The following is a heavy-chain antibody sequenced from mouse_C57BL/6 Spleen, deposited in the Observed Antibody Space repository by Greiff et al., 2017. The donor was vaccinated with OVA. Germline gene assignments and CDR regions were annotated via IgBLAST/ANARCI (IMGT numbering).Heavy chain of an antibody. CDR2: ILPGSGST. Sequence: VQGVESGAELMKPGASVKLSCKATGYTFTGYWIEWVKQRPGHGLEWIGEILPGSGSTNYNEKFKGKATFTADPSSNTAYMQLSSLTTEDSAIYYCASSGDYDAFAYWGQGTLVTVSA. CDR3: ASSGDYDAFAY. D-gene: IGHD2-4*01. J-gene: IGHJ3*01. V-gene: IGHV1-9*01. CDR1: GYTFTGYW.